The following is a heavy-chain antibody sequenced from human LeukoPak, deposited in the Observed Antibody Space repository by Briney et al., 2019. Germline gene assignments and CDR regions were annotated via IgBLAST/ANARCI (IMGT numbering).Heavy chain of an antibody. J-gene: IGHJ4*02. CDR2: IKRDGSEE. V-gene: IGHV3-7*01. D-gene: IGHD1-7*01. CDR1: GFTFSSYW. Sequence: GGSLRLSCAGSGFTFSSYWMSWVRQAPGKGLEWVASIKRDGSEEYYVDSVKGRFTISRDNAKNSVYLQMNSQRAEDTAVYYCASTWNYLYFDYWGQGTLVTVSS. CDR3: ASTWNYLYFDY.